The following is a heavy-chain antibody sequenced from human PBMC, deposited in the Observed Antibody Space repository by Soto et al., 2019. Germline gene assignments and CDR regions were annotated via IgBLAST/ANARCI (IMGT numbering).Heavy chain of an antibody. CDR2: TYYNGNA. CDR1: GGSIDRSNYY. Sequence: TSETLSLTCTVSGGSIDRSNYYWDWIRQPPGKGLEWIGTTYYNGNAYYNPSLKSRVTMSVDTSKNQFSLKLTSVTAADTAVYYCARHFVAVVIKGWGYWGQGTLVTVSS. D-gene: IGHD3-22*01. V-gene: IGHV4-39*01. J-gene: IGHJ4*02. CDR3: ARHFVAVVIKGWGY.